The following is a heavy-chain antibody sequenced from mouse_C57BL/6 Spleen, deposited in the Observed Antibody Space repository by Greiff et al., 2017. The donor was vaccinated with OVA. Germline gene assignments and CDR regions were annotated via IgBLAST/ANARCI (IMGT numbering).Heavy chain of an antibody. CDR2: IDPSDSYT. CDR3: ARWRLTGTEFDY. V-gene: IGHV1-69*01. CDR1: GYTFTSYW. D-gene: IGHD4-1*01. Sequence: QVQLQQSGAELVMPGASVKLSCKASGYTFTSYWMHWVKQRPGQGLEWIGEIDPSDSYTNYNQKFKGKSTLTVDKSSSTAYMQLSSLTSEDSAVYYCARWRLTGTEFDYWGQGTTLTVSS. J-gene: IGHJ2*01.